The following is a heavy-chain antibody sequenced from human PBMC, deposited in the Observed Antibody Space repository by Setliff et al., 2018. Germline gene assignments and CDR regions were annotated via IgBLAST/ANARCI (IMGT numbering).Heavy chain of an antibody. CDR3: ARVLVGYDFWSGYYQTMPHFDY. CDR1: GYPFTDYY. J-gene: IGHJ4*02. CDR2: ISAYNGNT. D-gene: IGHD3-3*01. Sequence: ASVKVSCKTSGYPFTDYYIHWVRQAPGQGLEWMGWISAYNGNTNYAQKLQGRVTMTTDTSTSTAYMELRSLRSDDTAVYYCARVLVGYDFWSGYYQTMPHFDYWGQGTLVTVSS. V-gene: IGHV1-18*04.